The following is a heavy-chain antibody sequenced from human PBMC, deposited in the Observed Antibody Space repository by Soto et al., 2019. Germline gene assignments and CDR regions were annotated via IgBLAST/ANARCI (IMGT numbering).Heavy chain of an antibody. Sequence: EVQLVESGGGLVQPGGSLRLSCVASGFTFSSYWMNWVRQAPGKGLERVANIKQDGSEKYYVDSVKGRFTISRDNAKDSLYLQMNSLGADDTAVYFCAGGSGWLVTDWGQGTLVTVSS. J-gene: IGHJ4*02. D-gene: IGHD6-19*01. V-gene: IGHV3-7*04. CDR1: GFTFSSYW. CDR2: IKQDGSEK. CDR3: AGGSGWLVTD.